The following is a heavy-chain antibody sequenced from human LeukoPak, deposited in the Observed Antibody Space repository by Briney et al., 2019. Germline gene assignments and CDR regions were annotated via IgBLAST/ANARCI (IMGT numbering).Heavy chain of an antibody. CDR3: ARDLIVVPDY. CDR1: GFTFSSYC. J-gene: IGHJ4*02. Sequence: PGGSLKLSCVVSGFTFSSYCMSWVRQAPGKGLEWVANIKQDGSEKYYVDSVKGRFTISRDNAKNSLYLQMNSLRAEDTAVYYCARDLIVVPDYWGQGTLVTVSS. V-gene: IGHV3-7*01. CDR2: IKQDGSEK. D-gene: IGHD2-2*01.